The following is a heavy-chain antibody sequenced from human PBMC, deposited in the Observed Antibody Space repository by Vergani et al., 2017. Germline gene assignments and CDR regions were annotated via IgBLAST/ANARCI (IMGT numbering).Heavy chain of an antibody. Sequence: EVQLVESGGGLVKPGGSLRLSCAASGFTFSSYSMNWVRQAPGKGLEWVSSISSSSSYIYYADSVKGRFTISRDNAKNSLYLQMNSLRAEDTAVYYCARDLFYYDSSGYYSGFFDYWGQGTLVGVSS. D-gene: IGHD3-22*01. V-gene: IGHV3-21*01. CDR3: ARDLFYYDSSGYYSGFFDY. CDR1: GFTFSSYS. CDR2: ISSSSSYI. J-gene: IGHJ4*02.